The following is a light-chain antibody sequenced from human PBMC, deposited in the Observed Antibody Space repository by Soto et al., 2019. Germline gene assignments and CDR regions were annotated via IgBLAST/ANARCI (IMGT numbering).Light chain of an antibody. CDR2: EVT. CDR3: SSYPSSNMRV. V-gene: IGLV2-14*01. J-gene: IGLJ1*01. Sequence: QSALTQPASVSASPGQSITISCTGTSSDVGGHNYVTWYQQHPGKAPKLMIYEVTNRPSGVSNRFSGSKSGNTASLTISGLQAEDEADYYCSSYPSSNMRVFGTGTKVTV. CDR1: SSDVGGHNY.